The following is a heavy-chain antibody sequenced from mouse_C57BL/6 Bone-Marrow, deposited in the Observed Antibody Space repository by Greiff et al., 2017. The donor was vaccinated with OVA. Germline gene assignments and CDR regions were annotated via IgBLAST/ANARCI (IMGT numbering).Heavy chain of an antibody. Sequence: VQLKQPGAELVRPGTSVKLSCKASGYTFTSYWMHWVKQRPGQGLEWIGVIDPSDSYTNYNQKFKGKATLTVDTSSSTAYMQLSSLTSEDSAVYCCARGGGTLMDYWGQGTSVTVSS. J-gene: IGHJ4*01. CDR2: IDPSDSYT. CDR3: ARGGGTLMDY. D-gene: IGHD4-1*01. CDR1: GYTFTSYW. V-gene: IGHV1-59*01.